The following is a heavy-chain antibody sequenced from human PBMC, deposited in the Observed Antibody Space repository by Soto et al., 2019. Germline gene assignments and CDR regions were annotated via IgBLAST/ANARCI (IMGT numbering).Heavy chain of an antibody. Sequence: QVQLVQSGAEVKKPGSSVKVSCKASGGTFSSYTISWVRQAPGQGLEWMGRIIPILGIANYAQKFQGRVTITADKCPSTAYMELGSLSSGATDVYYCAGGVNSSGWYGTGAFDIWGQGTMVTVSS. CDR3: AGGVNSSGWYGTGAFDI. V-gene: IGHV1-69*02. CDR2: IIPILGIA. D-gene: IGHD6-19*01. J-gene: IGHJ3*02. CDR1: GGTFSSYT.